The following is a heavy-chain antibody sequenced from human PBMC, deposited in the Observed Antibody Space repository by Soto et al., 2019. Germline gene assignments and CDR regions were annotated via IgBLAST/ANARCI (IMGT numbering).Heavy chain of an antibody. CDR2: IDENGSG. Sequence: QVQLQQWGAGLLKPSETLSLTCVVSGVSFSSYHWAWIRQTPVKGLEWIGEIDENGSGRYNPSLQGRVTLSLDTPKHQLSLSLNSVTAADTAVYYCARGRRASKFLPRWFDPWGQGTLVTVSS. CDR3: ARGRRASKFLPRWFDP. CDR1: GVSFSSYH. V-gene: IGHV4-34*01. D-gene: IGHD6-6*01. J-gene: IGHJ5*02.